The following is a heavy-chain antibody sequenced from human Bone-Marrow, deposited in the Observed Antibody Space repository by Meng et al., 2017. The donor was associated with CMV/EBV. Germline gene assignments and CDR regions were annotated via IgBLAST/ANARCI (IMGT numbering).Heavy chain of an antibody. CDR3: ASLNEYSRSSEEDY. V-gene: IGHV3-7*01. CDR1: GFTFSSYS. D-gene: IGHD6-6*01. Sequence: GESLKISCAASGFTFSSYSMSWVRQAPGKGLEWVANIKQDGSEKYYVDSVKGRFTISRDNAKNSLYLQMNSLRAEDTAVYYCASLNEYSRSSEEDYWGQGTLVTVSS. CDR2: IKQDGSEK. J-gene: IGHJ4*02.